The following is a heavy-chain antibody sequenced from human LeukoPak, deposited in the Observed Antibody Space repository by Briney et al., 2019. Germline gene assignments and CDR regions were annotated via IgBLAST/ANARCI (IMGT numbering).Heavy chain of an antibody. V-gene: IGHV4-61*09. J-gene: IGHJ4*02. CDR3: TKGRGI. Sequence: SETLSLTCTVSGGSISSGSYDWYWIRQPAGQGLEWIGHICTSGTSNYNPSLRSRVTISVDTSKNQFSLKLTSVTAADTAVYYCTKGRGIWGQGTLVTVSS. CDR2: ICTSGTS. D-gene: IGHD3-10*01. CDR1: GGSISSGSYD.